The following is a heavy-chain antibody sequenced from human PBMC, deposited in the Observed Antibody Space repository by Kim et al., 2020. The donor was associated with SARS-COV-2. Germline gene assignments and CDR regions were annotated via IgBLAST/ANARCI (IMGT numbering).Heavy chain of an antibody. CDR2: ISYDGSNK. CDR3: ARDYYGSGSYYNHLNY. D-gene: IGHD3-10*01. Sequence: GGSLRLSCAASGFTFSSYAMHWVRQAPGKGLEWVAVISYDGSNKYYADSVKGRFTICRDNSKNTLYLQMNSLRAEDTAVYYCARDYYGSGSYYNHLNYWGQGTLVTVAS. J-gene: IGHJ4*02. V-gene: IGHV3-30*04. CDR1: GFTFSSYA.